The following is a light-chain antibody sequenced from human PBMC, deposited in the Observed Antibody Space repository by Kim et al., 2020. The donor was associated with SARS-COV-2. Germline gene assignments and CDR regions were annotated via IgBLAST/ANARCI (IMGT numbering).Light chain of an antibody. CDR3: QQYYSTPPS. V-gene: IGKV4-1*01. CDR1: QTVLYNSNNKNY. CDR2: WAS. J-gene: IGKJ2*03. Sequence: RATLNCKSSQTVLYNSNNKNYLAWYQQKPGQAPKLLIYWASIRASGVSDRFSGSGSETDFTLTISSLQAEDVAVYYCQQYYSTPPSFGQGTKLEI.